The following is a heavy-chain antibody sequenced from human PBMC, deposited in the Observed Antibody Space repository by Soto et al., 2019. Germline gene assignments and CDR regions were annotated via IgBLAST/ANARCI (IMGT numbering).Heavy chain of an antibody. CDR2: IYYSGST. D-gene: IGHD4-4*01. CDR3: ARTPYYSNFDY. CDR1: GGSLSGYY. Sequence: PSETLSLPCTVSGGSLSGYYRSWIRLPPGKGLEWIAYIYYSGSTNSNPSLKSRVTISVDTSKNQFSLKLSSVTAADTAVYYCARTPYYSNFDYWGQGTLVTVSS. V-gene: IGHV4-59*01. J-gene: IGHJ4*02.